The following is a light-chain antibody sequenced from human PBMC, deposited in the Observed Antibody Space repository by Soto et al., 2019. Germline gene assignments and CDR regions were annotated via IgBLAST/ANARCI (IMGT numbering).Light chain of an antibody. CDR2: EVT. V-gene: IGLV2-14*01. Sequence: QSVLTQPASVSGSRGQSITISWTGTSSDIGAYNYVSWYQQHPGKAPKLLIYEVTNRPSGVSDRFSGSKSGNTASLTISGLQAEDGANYYCNSYTTLSNRVFGTGTKVTVL. CDR3: NSYTTLSNRV. J-gene: IGLJ1*01. CDR1: SSDIGAYNY.